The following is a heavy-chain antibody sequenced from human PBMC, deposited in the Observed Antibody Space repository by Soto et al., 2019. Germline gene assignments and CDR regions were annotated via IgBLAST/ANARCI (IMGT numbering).Heavy chain of an antibody. CDR3: AKASVKVLIAIVQY. Sequence: XGSLRLSCASSVFTFSSYAMSWVRHSPGKWLEWVSAISGSGGSTYYADSVKGRFTISRDNSKNTLYLQMNSLRAEDTAVYYCAKASVKVLIAIVQYWGQGTLFTVSS. J-gene: IGHJ4*02. V-gene: IGHV3-23*01. CDR1: VFTFSSYA. CDR2: ISGSGGST. D-gene: IGHD2-21*01.